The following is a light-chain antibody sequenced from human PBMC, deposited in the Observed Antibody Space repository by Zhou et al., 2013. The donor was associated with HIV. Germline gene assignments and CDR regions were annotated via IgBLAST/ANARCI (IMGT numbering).Light chain of an antibody. J-gene: IGKJ2*01. V-gene: IGKV1-5*03. CDR1: QSISNW. Sequence: DIQMTQSPSTLSASVGDRVTITCRASQSISNWLAWYQQKPGKAPKLLIYKASTLESGVPSRFSGSGSGADFTLTINSLQPEDFATYFCQQSYSVPPTFGQGTKLEI. CDR2: KAS. CDR3: QQSYSVPPT.